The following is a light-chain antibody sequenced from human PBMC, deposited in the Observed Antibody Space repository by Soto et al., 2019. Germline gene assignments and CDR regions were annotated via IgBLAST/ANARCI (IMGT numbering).Light chain of an antibody. CDR2: SVF. J-gene: IGKJ2*01. V-gene: IGKV1-39*01. Sequence: DIQMAQSPSSLSASVGDRVSITCRASLSIGTYLNWYQQTPGQAPRLLIHSVFTLQSGVPSRFSGSGSGTEFTLTISSLQPEDSATCYCQQGYSSPQTFGQGTKLEIK. CDR1: LSIGTY. CDR3: QQGYSSPQT.